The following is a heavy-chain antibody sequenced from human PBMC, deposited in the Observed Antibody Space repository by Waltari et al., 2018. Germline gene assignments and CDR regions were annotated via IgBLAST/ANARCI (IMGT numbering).Heavy chain of an antibody. CDR1: GYTFTGYY. CDR3: ARAMTIIYSSSWSRGMDV. D-gene: IGHD6-13*01. V-gene: IGHV1-2*02. Sequence: QVQLVQSGAEVKKPGASVKVSCKASGYTFTGYYMHWVRQAPGQGLEWMGLINPNSGGTNSAQKFQGRVTMTRDTSISTAYMELSRLRSDDTAVYYCARAMTIIYSSSWSRGMDVWGQGTTVTVSS. J-gene: IGHJ6*02. CDR2: INPNSGGT.